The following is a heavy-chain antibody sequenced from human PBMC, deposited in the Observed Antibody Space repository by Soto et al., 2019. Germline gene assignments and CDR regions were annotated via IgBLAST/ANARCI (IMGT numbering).Heavy chain of an antibody. V-gene: IGHV5-51*01. J-gene: IGHJ6*02. CDR1: GYTFPDYW. D-gene: IGHD4-4*01. CDR3: AIHISNFRYYYAMDV. CDR2: IYPGDSDT. Sequence: GEALETPCKGPGYTFPDYWIGLVRQLPGKGLEWMGIIYPGDSDTRYSPSFQGHVTITVDKSTSTDYLQWNTLKASDTAMYYCAIHISNFRYYYAMDVWGQGTTVTVSS.